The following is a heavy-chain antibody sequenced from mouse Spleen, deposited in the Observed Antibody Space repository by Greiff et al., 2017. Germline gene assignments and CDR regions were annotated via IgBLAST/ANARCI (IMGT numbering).Heavy chain of an antibody. CDR3: ARVSDYGNYIYFDY. Sequence: VQLQQSGPGLVKPSQSLSLTCSVTGYSITSGYYWNWIRQFPGNKLEWMGYISYDGSNNYNPSLKNRISITRDTSKNQFFLKLNSVTTEDTATYYCARVSDYGNYIYFDYWGQGTTLTVSS. D-gene: IGHD2-1*01. CDR1: GYSITSGYY. J-gene: IGHJ2*01. CDR2: ISYDGSN. V-gene: IGHV3-6*01.